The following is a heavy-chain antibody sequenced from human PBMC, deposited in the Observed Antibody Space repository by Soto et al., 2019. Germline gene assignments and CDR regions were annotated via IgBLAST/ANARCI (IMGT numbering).Heavy chain of an antibody. V-gene: IGHV1-18*01. J-gene: IGHJ6*02. CDR1: GYIFVNYG. Sequence: VQLVQSGDEVRKPGSSVKVSCKASGYIFVNYGIAWVRQAPGQGLEWMGWISPYSGNTHYASKVQGRITMTTDTSTSTAYTDLASMTSDDTAVYYWAMVDNYVPLTPQDVWGQGTTVTVSS. CDR3: AMVDNYVPLTPQDV. CDR2: ISPYSGNT. D-gene: IGHD3-16*01.